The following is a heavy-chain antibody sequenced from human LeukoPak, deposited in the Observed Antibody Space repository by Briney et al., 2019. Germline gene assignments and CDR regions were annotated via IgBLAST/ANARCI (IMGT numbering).Heavy chain of an antibody. CDR3: TTDEDWNYARKDV. J-gene: IGHJ6*02. V-gene: IGHV3-15*04. D-gene: IGHD1-7*01. CDR1: GFTFSSYA. Sequence: GGSLRLSCAASGFTFSSYAMSWVRQVPGKGLEWVGQTVSEIDGGTTDYATPVKGRFTISRDDSKSTLYLQMNSLKIEDTAVYYCTTDEDWNYARKDVWGQGATVIVSS. CDR2: TVSEIDGGTT.